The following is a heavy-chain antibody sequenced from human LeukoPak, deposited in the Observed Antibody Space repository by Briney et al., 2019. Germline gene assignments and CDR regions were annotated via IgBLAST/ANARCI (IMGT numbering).Heavy chain of an antibody. CDR2: IRYDGRNK. V-gene: IGHV3-30*02. Sequence: PGGSLRLSCAASGFTFSNYGMHWVRQAPGKGLEWVAFIRYDGRNKYYADSVKGRFTISRDNSKNTLYLQMNSLRAEDTAIYYCARDRNGDYTYFDYWGQGTLVTVSS. CDR3: ARDRNGDYTYFDY. D-gene: IGHD4-17*01. J-gene: IGHJ4*02. CDR1: GFTFSNYG.